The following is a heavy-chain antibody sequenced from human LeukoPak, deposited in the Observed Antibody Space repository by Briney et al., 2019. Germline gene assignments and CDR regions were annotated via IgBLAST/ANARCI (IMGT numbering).Heavy chain of an antibody. CDR3: ARGGIAIAVAATRPFDY. V-gene: IGHV4-34*01. J-gene: IGHJ4*02. CDR1: GGSFSGYY. D-gene: IGHD6-19*01. Sequence: SETLSLTCAVYGGSFSGYYWSWIRQPPGKGLEWIGEINHSGSTNYNPSLKSRVTISVDTSKNQFSLKLSYVTAADTAVYYCARGGIAIAVAATRPFDYWGQGSLVTVSS. CDR2: INHSGST.